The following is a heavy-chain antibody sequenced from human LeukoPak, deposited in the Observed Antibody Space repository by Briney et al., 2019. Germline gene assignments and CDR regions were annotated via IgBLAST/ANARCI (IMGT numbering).Heavy chain of an antibody. D-gene: IGHD2-15*01. CDR2: INPNSGGT. CDR3: ARDMVVLGYYYYYMDV. V-gene: IGHV1-2*02. Sequence: ASVKVSCKASGYTFTGYYMHWVRQAPGQGLEWMGWINPNSGGTNYAQKFQGRVTMTRDTSIRTAYMELSRLRSDDTAVYYCARDMVVLGYYYYYMDVWGKGTTVTVSS. CDR1: GYTFTGYY. J-gene: IGHJ6*03.